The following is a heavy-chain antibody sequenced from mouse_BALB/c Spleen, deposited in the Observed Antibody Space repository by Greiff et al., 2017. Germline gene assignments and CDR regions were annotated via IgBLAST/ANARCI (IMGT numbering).Heavy chain of an antibody. D-gene: IGHD2-3*01. CDR3: AREMGNYFDY. J-gene: IGHJ2*01. V-gene: IGHV1S56*01. CDR1: GYTFTSYY. CDR2: IYPGNVNT. Sequence: QVQLQQSGPELVKPGASVRISCKASGYTFTSYYIHWVKQRPGQGLEWIGWIYPGNVNTKYNEKFKGKATLTADKSSSTAYMQLSSLTSEDSAVYFCAREMGNYFDYWGQGTTLTVSS.